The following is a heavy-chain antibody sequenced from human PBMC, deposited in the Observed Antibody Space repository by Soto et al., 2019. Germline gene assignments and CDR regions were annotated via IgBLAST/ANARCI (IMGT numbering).Heavy chain of an antibody. CDR1: GFTFSTYG. Sequence: GGSLSLSSAASGFTFSTYGMILVRQAPGKGLEWVSAISGSAEITYYADSVKGRFTISRDNSINMLYLQMNSLRTEDTAVYYCAHPRGYGVFDAYDFWGQGAMVTVSS. D-gene: IGHD4-17*01. V-gene: IGHV3-23*01. J-gene: IGHJ3*01. CDR3: AHPRGYGVFDAYDF. CDR2: ISGSAEIT.